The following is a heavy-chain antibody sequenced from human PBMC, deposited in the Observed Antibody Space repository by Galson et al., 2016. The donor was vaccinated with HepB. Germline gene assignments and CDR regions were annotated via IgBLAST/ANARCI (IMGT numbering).Heavy chain of an antibody. CDR3: AKVRIIQEPNYEVDDYYFDA. V-gene: IGHV3-23*01. CDR2: ISGNGAGA. J-gene: IGHJ4*02. Sequence: SLRLSCAASGFPFNTYAMTWVRQAPGKGLEWVSGISGNGAGANYANFVKGRFTISRDNPENTLFLQMDSLTAEETAVYYCAKVRIIQEPNYEVDDYYFDAWGQGTLVTVSS. CDR1: GFPFNTYA. D-gene: IGHD3-3*01.